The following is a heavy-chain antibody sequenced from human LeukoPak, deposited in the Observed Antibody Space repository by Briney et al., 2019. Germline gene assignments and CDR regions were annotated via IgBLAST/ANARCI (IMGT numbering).Heavy chain of an antibody. CDR1: GGTFSSYA. CDR3: ARDRGYNWNDSRWFDP. D-gene: IGHD1-1*01. CDR2: IIPILGIA. Sequence: SVKVSCKASGGTFSSYAISWVRQAPGQGLEWMGRIIPILGIANYAQKFQGRVTITADTSTSTAYMELRSLRSDDTAVYYCARDRGYNWNDSRWFDPWGQGTLVTVSS. J-gene: IGHJ5*02. V-gene: IGHV1-69*04.